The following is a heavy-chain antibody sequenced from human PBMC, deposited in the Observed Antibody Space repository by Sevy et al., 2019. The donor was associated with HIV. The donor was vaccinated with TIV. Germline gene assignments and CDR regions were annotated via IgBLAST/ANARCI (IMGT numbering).Heavy chain of an antibody. CDR1: GFTFSDHY. Sequence: GGSLRLSCVASGFTFSDHYMEWVRQAPGKGLEWVGRTRNKADGYTTEYAASVKGRFTISRDESKNSLYVQMNSLKAEDTAAYYCATHAGIAAPGRVFDYWGQGTLVTVSS. J-gene: IGHJ4*02. CDR3: ATHAGIAAPGRVFDY. V-gene: IGHV3-72*01. D-gene: IGHD6-13*01. CDR2: TRNKADGYTT.